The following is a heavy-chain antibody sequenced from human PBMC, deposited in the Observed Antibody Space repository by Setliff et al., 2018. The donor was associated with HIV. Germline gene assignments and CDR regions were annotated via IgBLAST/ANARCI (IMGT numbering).Heavy chain of an antibody. D-gene: IGHD6-13*01. Sequence: SETLSLTCTVSGGSVSSGSYYWSWIRQPPGKGLEWIGEIQHSGRINYNPSLRSRVTTSVDTSKNQFSLRLRSVTAADCARVSCSSWYSIPRYYYYSMDVWGNGTTVTVSS. J-gene: IGHJ6*03. CDR2: IQHSGRI. CDR3: SSWYSIPRYYYYSMDV. CDR1: GGSVSSGSYY. V-gene: IGHV4-61*01.